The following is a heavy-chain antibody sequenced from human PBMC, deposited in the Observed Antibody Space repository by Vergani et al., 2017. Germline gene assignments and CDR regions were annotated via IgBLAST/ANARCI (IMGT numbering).Heavy chain of an antibody. J-gene: IGHJ3*02. CDR1: GGSISSYY. CDR3: ARNGGWGDAFDI. D-gene: IGHD6-19*01. CDR2: IYYSGST. V-gene: IGHV4-59*01. Sequence: QVQLQESGPGLVKPSETLSLTCTVSGGSISSYYWSWIRQPQGKGLEWIGYIYYSGSTNYNPSLKSRVTISVDTSKNQFSLKLSSVTAADTAVYYCARNGGWGDAFDIWGQGTMVTVSS.